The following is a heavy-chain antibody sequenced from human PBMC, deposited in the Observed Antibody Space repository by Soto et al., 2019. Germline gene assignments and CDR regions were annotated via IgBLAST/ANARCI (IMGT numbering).Heavy chain of an antibody. Sequence: PSETMSLTCSVAAGSIIGGDCCWSWNNKPPGKGLEWIGYIYYSGSTYYNPSLKSRVTISVDTSKNQFSLKLSSVTAADTAVYYCARVRAYCGGDCYLGLGVVDYWGQGTLVTVSS. CDR2: IYYSGST. J-gene: IGHJ4*02. V-gene: IGHV4-30-4*01. CDR3: ARVRAYCGGDCYLGLGVVDY. D-gene: IGHD2-21*02. CDR1: AGSIIGGDCC.